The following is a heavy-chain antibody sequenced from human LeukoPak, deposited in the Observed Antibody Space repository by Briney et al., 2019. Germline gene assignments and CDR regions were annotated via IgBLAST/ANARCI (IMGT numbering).Heavy chain of an antibody. D-gene: IGHD3-9*01. V-gene: IGHV3-21*01. CDR1: GFTFSSYS. Sequence: GGSLRLSCAASGFTFSSYSMNWVRQAPGKGLEWVSSISSSSSYIYYADSVKGRFTISRDNAKNSLYLQMNSLRAEDTAVYYCARDPLRYFDWLLGPYGMDVWGKGTTVTVSS. CDR2: ISSSSSYI. J-gene: IGHJ6*04. CDR3: ARDPLRYFDWLLGPYGMDV.